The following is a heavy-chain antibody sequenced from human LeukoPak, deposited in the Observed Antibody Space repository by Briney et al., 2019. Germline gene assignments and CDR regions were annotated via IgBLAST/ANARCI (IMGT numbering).Heavy chain of an antibody. CDR2: INHSGST. V-gene: IGHV4-34*01. CDR3: ARGNVAHYYGSASHNY. D-gene: IGHD3-10*01. CDR1: GGSFSGYY. J-gene: IGHJ4*02. Sequence: SETLSLTCAVYGGSFSGYYWSWIRQPPGKGLEWIGEINHSGSTNYNPSLKSRVTISVDTSKNQFSLKLSSVTAADTAVYYCARGNVAHYYGSASHNYWGQGTLVTVSS.